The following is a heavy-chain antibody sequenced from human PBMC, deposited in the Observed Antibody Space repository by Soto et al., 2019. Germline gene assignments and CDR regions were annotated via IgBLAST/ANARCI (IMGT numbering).Heavy chain of an antibody. CDR2: IIPIFGTA. J-gene: IGHJ4*02. CDR1: GGTFSSYA. Sequence: QVQLVQSGAEVKKPGSSVKVSCKASGGTFSSYAISWVRQAPGQGLEWMGGIIPIFGTANYAQKFQGRVTITADESTSTAYRELSSLRSEDTAVYYCARSRSTRGVITPYDYWGQGTLVTVSS. D-gene: IGHD3-10*01. CDR3: ARSRSTRGVITPYDY. V-gene: IGHV1-69*01.